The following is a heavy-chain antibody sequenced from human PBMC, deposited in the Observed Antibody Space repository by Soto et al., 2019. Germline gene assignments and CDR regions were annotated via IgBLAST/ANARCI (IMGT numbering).Heavy chain of an antibody. CDR3: VHTPNYRLGGLHY. Sequence: QITLKESGPTLLKPTQTLTLTCSFSGFSLSATGVGVGWVRHPRGQALEFLALIYWDDDQKFRPSLRNRLTITKDTSKNEVVLTMTNMDSVGSGTYYCVHTPNYRLGGLHYWGRGTLVTVSS. CDR2: IYWDDDQ. V-gene: IGHV2-5*02. J-gene: IGHJ4*02. D-gene: IGHD1-7*01. CDR1: GFSLSATGVG.